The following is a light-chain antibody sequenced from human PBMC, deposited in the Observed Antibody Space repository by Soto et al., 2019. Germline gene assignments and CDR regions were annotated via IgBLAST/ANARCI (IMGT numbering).Light chain of an antibody. CDR2: DAS. V-gene: IGKV3-11*01. CDR1: QSVSTS. CDR3: QQRTKWPT. Sequence: EIVLTQSPATLSLSPGERATLSCRASQSVSTSLVWYQQRPGQAPRLLIFDASTRVIGIPARFSGGGSGTDFTLTISSLRPEVSAVYYCQQRTKWPTFGQGTRLEIK. J-gene: IGKJ5*01.